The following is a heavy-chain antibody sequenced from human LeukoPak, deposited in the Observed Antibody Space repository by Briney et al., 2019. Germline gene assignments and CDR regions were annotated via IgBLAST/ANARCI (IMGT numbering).Heavy chain of an antibody. CDR2: INSDGSST. D-gene: IGHD3-10*01. CDR3: ARFGELYYYYYYYYMDV. J-gene: IGHJ6*03. V-gene: IGHV3-74*01. CDR1: GFTFSSHW. Sequence: PGGSLRLSCAASGFTFSSHWMHWVRQAPGKGLVWVSRINSDGSSTSYADSVKGRFTISRDNAKNTLYLQMNSLRAGDTAVYYCARFGELYYYYYYYYMDVWGKGTTVTISS.